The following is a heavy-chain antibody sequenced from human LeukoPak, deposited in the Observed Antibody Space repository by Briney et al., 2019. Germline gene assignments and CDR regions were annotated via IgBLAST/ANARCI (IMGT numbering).Heavy chain of an antibody. Sequence: SVKVSCKASGFTFTSSAMQWVRQARGQRLEWIGWIVVGSGNTNYAQKFQERVTITRDMSTSTAYMELSSLRSEGTAVYYCAAGILYSSSWYYFDYWGQGTLVTVSS. CDR1: GFTFTSSA. V-gene: IGHV1-58*02. CDR3: AAGILYSSSWYYFDY. D-gene: IGHD6-13*01. J-gene: IGHJ4*02. CDR2: IVVGSGNT.